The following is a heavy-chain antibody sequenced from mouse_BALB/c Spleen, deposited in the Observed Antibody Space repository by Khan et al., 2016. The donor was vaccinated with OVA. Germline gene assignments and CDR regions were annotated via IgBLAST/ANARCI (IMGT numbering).Heavy chain of an antibody. Sequence: VQLQESGPGLVQPSQSLSITCTVSGFSLNNYSVHWVRQSPGKGLEWLGVIWSAGSTDYNAAFISRLTISKDNSRRQVFFKMNSLQPNDTAIYYCARRGYDYGRGALFAYWGQGTLVTVSA. D-gene: IGHD2-4*01. J-gene: IGHJ3*01. CDR3: ARRGYDYGRGALFAY. CDR1: GFSLNNYS. CDR2: IWSAGST. V-gene: IGHV2-2*02.